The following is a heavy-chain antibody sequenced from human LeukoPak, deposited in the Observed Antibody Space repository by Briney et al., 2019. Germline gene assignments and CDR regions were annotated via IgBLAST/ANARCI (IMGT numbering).Heavy chain of an antibody. CDR2: ISAYNGNT. D-gene: IGHD6-19*01. CDR3: ARDRSIAVAGTRGYFDY. CDR1: GYTFTSYG. J-gene: IGHJ4*02. Sequence: ASVKVSCKASGYTFTSYGISWVRQAPGQGLEWMGWISAYNGNTNYAQKLQGRVTMTTDTSTSTVYMELSSLRSEDTAVYYCARDRSIAVAGTRGYFDYWGQGTLVTVSS. V-gene: IGHV1-18*01.